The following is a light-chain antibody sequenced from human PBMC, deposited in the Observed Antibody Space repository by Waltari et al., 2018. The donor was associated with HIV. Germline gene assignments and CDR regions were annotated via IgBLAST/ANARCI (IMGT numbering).Light chain of an antibody. CDR2: DTS. V-gene: IGLV7-46*01. CDR1: TGAVTSGHY. CDR3: LLSYSGARV. Sequence: QAVVTQEPSLTVSPGGTVTLTCGSSTGAVTSGHYPYWFQQKPGQAPRTLISDTSNKHSWTPARFSDSLLGGKAALTLSGAQPEDEAEYYCLLSYSGARVFGGGTKLTVL. J-gene: IGLJ3*02.